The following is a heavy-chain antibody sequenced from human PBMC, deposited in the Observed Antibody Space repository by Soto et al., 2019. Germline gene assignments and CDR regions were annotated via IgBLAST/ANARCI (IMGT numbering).Heavy chain of an antibody. J-gene: IGHJ4*02. V-gene: IGHV1-46*01. Sequence: QVQLVQSGAEVKKPGASVKVSCKASGDTFTDYYIHWVRQAPGQGLEWMGTVNPSGGHTTYAQHFLGRMTMTRDTSTSTLYMELTSLTSEDTAIYYCARGGHVVVVTAALDYWGQGTLVTISS. CDR1: GDTFTDYY. CDR3: ARGGHVVVVTAALDY. CDR2: VNPSGGHT. D-gene: IGHD2-21*02.